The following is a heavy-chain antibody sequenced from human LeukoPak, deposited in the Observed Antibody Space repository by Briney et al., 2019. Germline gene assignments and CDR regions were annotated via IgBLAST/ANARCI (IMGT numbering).Heavy chain of an antibody. Sequence: ASVKVSCKASGYTFTSYYMHWVRQAPGQGLEWMGIINPSGGSTSYAQKFQGRVTMTRDMSTSTVYMELSSLRSEDTAVYYCARDSGYYDSSGYYPEYNWFDPWGQGTLVTVSS. CDR2: INPSGGST. CDR3: ARDSGYYDSSGYYPEYNWFDP. CDR1: GYTFTSYY. D-gene: IGHD3-22*01. V-gene: IGHV1-46*01. J-gene: IGHJ5*02.